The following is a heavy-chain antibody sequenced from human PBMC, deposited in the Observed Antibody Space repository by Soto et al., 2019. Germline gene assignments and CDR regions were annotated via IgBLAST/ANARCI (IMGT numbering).Heavy chain of an antibody. CDR1: GGSISSYY. CDR2: IYYSGST. Sequence: SETLSLTCTVSGGSISSYYWSWIRQPPGKGLEWIGYIYYSGSTNYNPSLKSRVTISVDTSKNQFSLKLSSVTAADTAVYYCARELPGNAAGTGWFDPWGQRTPVTVSS. D-gene: IGHD6-13*01. V-gene: IGHV4-59*01. J-gene: IGHJ5*02. CDR3: ARELPGNAAGTGWFDP.